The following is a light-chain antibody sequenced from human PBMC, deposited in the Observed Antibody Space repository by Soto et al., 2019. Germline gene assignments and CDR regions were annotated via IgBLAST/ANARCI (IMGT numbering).Light chain of an antibody. CDR3: SSYTTSSTLVV. V-gene: IGLV2-14*01. CDR2: EVS. CDR1: SSDVGGYNY. Sequence: QSALTQPASVSGSPGQSITNACTGTSSDVGGYNYVSWYQQHPGKAPKVMIYEVSHRPSGVSDRFSGSKSGNTASLTISGLQAEDEADYYCSSYTTSSTLVVFGGGTKLTVL. J-gene: IGLJ2*01.